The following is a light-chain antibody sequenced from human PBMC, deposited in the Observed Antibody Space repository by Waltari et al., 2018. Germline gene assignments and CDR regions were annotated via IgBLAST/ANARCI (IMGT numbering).Light chain of an antibody. CDR1: RSHTGPTT. V-gene: IGLV1-44*01. Sequence: QSVLTQPPSASGPPGQRVTIPCSGSRSHTGPTTVNWYPHLPGPAPKLLIYNNNQGPSGVPDRFSGSKSGTSASLAISGLQSEDEADYYCAAWDGRLDAWVFGGGTKLTVL. CDR2: NNN. J-gene: IGLJ3*02. CDR3: AAWDGRLDAWV.